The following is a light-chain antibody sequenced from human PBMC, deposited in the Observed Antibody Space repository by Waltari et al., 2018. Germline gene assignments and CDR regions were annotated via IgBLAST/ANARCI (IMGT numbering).Light chain of an antibody. CDR2: GIN. J-gene: IGLJ2*01. Sequence: QSALTQPRSVSGSPGQSVTISCTGTSSDVGGYNYVSWYQQLPGKAPKLLIYGINKRPSGGPCRVSGSKSGNTASLTISGLQAEDEADYYCCSYAGSYTFGVFGGGTKVTVL. V-gene: IGLV2-11*01. CDR3: CSYAGSYTFGV. CDR1: SSDVGGYNY.